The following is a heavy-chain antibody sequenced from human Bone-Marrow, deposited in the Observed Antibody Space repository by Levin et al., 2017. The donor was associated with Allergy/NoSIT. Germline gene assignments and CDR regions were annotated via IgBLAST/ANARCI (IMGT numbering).Heavy chain of an antibody. CDR1: EFTFSTYA. CDR3: AQDRHVAVSLFHI. CDR2: ISSDGSNE. V-gene: IGHV3-30-3*01. J-gene: IGHJ3*02. Sequence: LSLTCAASEFTFSTYAMHWVRQAPGKGLEWVAVISSDGSNEYYADSVKGRFTISRDNSKNTLYLQMNSLRAEDTGVYFCAQDRHVAVSLFHIWGQGTTVIVSS. D-gene: IGHD3-16*01.